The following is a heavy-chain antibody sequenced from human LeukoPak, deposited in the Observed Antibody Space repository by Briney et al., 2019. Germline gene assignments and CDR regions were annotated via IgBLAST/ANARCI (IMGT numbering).Heavy chain of an antibody. D-gene: IGHD6-13*01. CDR1: GGSFSGYY. CDR3: ARDRSSSWYVDY. Sequence: PSETLSLTCAVYGGSFSGYYSSWIRQPPGKGLEWIGEINHSGSTNYNPSLKSRVTISVDTSKNQFSLKLSSVTAADTAVYYCARDRSSSWYVDYWGQGTLVTVSS. J-gene: IGHJ4*02. V-gene: IGHV4-34*01. CDR2: INHSGST.